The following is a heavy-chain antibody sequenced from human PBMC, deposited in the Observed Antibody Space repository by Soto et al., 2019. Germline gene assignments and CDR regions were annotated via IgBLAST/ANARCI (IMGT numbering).Heavy chain of an antibody. CDR3: AQVNRAYAPIAY. V-gene: IGHV4-4*02. CDR2: IYHSGST. J-gene: IGHJ4*02. CDR1: GGSISSSNW. D-gene: IGHD5-12*01. Sequence: QVQLQESGPGLVKPSGTLSLTCAVSGGSISSSNWWSWVRQPPGKGLEWIGEIYHSGSTNYNPSLKGRVTISVDKSKNQFSLNLPSVTAAATAVYYCAQVNRAYAPIAYWGQGTLVTVSS.